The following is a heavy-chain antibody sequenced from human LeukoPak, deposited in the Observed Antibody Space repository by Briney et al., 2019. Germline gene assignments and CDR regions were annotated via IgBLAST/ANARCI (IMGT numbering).Heavy chain of an antibody. CDR2: ISSNGGST. J-gene: IGHJ6*02. CDR3: ARLAVPAAIPYGMDV. CDR1: GFTFSSYA. V-gene: IGHV3-64*01. D-gene: IGHD2-2*01. Sequence: PGGSLRLSCAASGFTFSSYAMHWVRQAPGKRLEYVSAISSNGGSTYYANSVKGRFTISRDNSKNTLYLQMGSLRAEDMAVYYCARLAVPAAIPYGMDVWGQGTTVTVSS.